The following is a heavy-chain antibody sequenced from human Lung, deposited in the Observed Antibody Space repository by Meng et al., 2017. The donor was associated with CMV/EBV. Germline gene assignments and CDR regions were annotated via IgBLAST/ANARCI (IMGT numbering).Heavy chain of an antibody. CDR3: AREFSGTTYYYDSSGYFAFDI. J-gene: IGHJ3*02. Sequence: GESXKISCAASGFTFSSYAMHWVRQAPGKGLEWVAVISYDGSNKYYADSVKGRFTISRDNSKNTLYLQMNSLRAEDTAVYYCAREFSGTTYYYDSSGYFAFDIWXQRTXVTVSS. V-gene: IGHV3-30-3*01. CDR2: ISYDGSNK. CDR1: GFTFSSYA. D-gene: IGHD3-22*01.